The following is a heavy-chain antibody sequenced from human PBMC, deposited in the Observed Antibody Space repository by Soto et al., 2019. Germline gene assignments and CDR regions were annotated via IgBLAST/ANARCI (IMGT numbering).Heavy chain of an antibody. CDR2: ISYDGSNN. Sequence: QVQLVESAGGVVQPGRSLGLSCAASGFTFRSYGMHWVRQAPGKGLEWVAVISYDGSNNYYADSVKGRFTISRDNSKNTLYLQMNSLRAEDTAVYYCAKDTRILFNWYFDLWGRGTLVTVSS. J-gene: IGHJ2*01. V-gene: IGHV3-30*18. CDR1: GFTFRSYG. CDR3: AKDTRILFNWYFDL.